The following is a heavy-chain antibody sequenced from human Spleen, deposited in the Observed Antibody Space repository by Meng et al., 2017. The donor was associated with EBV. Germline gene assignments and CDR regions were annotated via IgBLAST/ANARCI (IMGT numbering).Heavy chain of an antibody. V-gene: IGHV3-21*01. D-gene: IGHD3-9*01. J-gene: IGHJ4*02. Sequence: GGAVVRSCGARRISCAGSGFSFGGYGMNWVRQAPGKGLEWVSSITSNSGHIYYADSVKGRFTISRDNAKSSLFLQMDNLRVEDTAFYYCARDTTYYDLLTGFYTDDFDYWGQGTLVTVSS. CDR3: ARDTTYYDLLTGFYTDDFDY. CDR2: ITSNSGHI. CDR1: GFSFGGYG.